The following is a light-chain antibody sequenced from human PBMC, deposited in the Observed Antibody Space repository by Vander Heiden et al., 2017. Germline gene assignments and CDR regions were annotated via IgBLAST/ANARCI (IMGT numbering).Light chain of an antibody. CDR3: QQVNTYPYT. CDR2: AAS. Sequence: DIQVTQSTSFLSASVGDTVTITCRASQGINRYLTWYQQQPGKAPKLLIYAASTLQSGVPSRFSGSGSGTEFTLTISSLQPEDFATYFCQQVNTYPYTFGQGTKLE. J-gene: IGKJ2*01. CDR1: QGINRY. V-gene: IGKV1-9*01.